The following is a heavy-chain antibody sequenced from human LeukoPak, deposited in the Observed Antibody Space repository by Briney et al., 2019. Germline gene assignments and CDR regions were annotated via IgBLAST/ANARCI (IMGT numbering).Heavy chain of an antibody. CDR3: AKDGQIAARPVFDY. D-gene: IGHD6-6*01. CDR2: ITWNSCGI. V-gene: IGHV3-9*01. CDR1: VFTFDDYA. Sequence: GGSLRLSCAASVFTFDDYAMHWAREAPGKGVEGGSCITWNSCGIVCGDSLRCLFSISRANAKNSLYLQMHSLRAEDTALYYCAKDGQIAARPVFDYWGQGTLVTVSS. J-gene: IGHJ4*02.